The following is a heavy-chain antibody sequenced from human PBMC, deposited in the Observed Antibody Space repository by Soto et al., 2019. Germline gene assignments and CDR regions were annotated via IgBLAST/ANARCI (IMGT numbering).Heavy chain of an antibody. Sequence: PSETLSLTCTVSGGSIGTYYWSWIRQPPGKGLEWIGYIYYRGNTDYNPSLKSRVTISVDKSKNQFSLKVSSVTAADTAVYYCARAIAVAVNWFDPWGQGTLVTVSS. CDR1: GGSIGTYY. CDR3: ARAIAVAVNWFDP. D-gene: IGHD6-19*01. V-gene: IGHV4-59*12. CDR2: IYYRGNT. J-gene: IGHJ5*02.